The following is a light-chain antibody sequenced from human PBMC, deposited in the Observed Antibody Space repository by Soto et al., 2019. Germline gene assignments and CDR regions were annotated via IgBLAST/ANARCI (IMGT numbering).Light chain of an antibody. CDR2: DVT. V-gene: IGLV2-14*03. Sequence: QSVLAQPASGSGFPGQSSTIFCTGTSSDVGGYNYVSWYQQRPGKPPKLMIYDVTNRPSGVSNRFSGSKSGSTASLTISGLQAEDEGDYYCSSYTNRNTVVFGGGTKVTVL. CDR3: SSYTNRNTVV. J-gene: IGLJ3*02. CDR1: SSDVGGYNY.